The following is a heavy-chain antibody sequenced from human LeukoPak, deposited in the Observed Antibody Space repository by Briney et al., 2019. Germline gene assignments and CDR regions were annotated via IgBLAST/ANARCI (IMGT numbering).Heavy chain of an antibody. J-gene: IGHJ4*02. CDR3: ARGGVAAAGY. CDR2: ISSSSSYI. Sequence: GGSLRLFCAASGFTFSSYSMNWVRQAPGKGLEWVSSISSSSSYIYYADSVKGRFTISRDNAKNSLYLQMNSLRAEDTAVYYCARGGVAAAGYWGQGTLVTVSS. CDR1: GFTFSSYS. V-gene: IGHV3-21*01. D-gene: IGHD6-13*01.